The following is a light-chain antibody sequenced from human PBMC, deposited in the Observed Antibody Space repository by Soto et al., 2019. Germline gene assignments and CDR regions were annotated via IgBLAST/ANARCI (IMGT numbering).Light chain of an antibody. CDR1: QDIKKW. V-gene: IGKV1-12*01. J-gene: IGKJ3*01. Sequence: DIQMTQSPSSVSASVGDTINITCRASQDIKKWLAWYQQKPGKAPKVLIYAASNLESGVSSRFSGSGAGTEFIHTISSLQTVDFANYFGHQASSFPYTFGPGTKVDIK. CDR2: AAS. CDR3: HQASSFPYT.